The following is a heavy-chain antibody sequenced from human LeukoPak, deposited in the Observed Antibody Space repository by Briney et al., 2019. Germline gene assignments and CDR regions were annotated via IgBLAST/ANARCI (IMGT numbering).Heavy chain of an antibody. CDR2: IYPGDSDT. CDR1: GYSFTSYW. CDR3: ASFENYESPPAKIP. J-gene: IGHJ5*02. D-gene: IGHD1-7*01. Sequence: GEPLKISCKGSGYSFTSYWIGWVRQMPGKGLEWMGIIYPGDSDTRYSPSFQGQVTISADKSISTAYLQWSSLKASDTAMYNCASFENYESPPAKIPWGQGTLVTVSS. V-gene: IGHV5-51*01.